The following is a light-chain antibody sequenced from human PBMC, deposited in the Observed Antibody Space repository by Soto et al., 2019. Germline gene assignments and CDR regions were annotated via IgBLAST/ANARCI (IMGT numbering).Light chain of an antibody. V-gene: IGLV2-23*01. CDR1: SSDVGSYNL. CDR2: EGS. CDR3: CSYAGSNTWV. J-gene: IGLJ3*02. Sequence: QSALTQPASVSGSPGQSITISCTGTSSDVGSYNLVSWYQQHPGKAPKLMIYEGSKRPSGVSNRFSGSKSGNTASLTISGLQGWDGGDYYCCSYAGSNTWVFGGGTKVTVL.